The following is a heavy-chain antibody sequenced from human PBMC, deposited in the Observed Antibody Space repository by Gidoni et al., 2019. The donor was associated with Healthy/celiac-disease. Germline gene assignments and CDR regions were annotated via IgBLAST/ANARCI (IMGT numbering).Heavy chain of an antibody. D-gene: IGHD3-10*01. CDR2: ISSSSSYI. CDR1: GFTFSSYS. Sequence: EVQLVESGGGLVKPGGSLRLSCAASGFTFSSYSMNWVRQAPGKGLEWVSSISSSSSYIYYADSVKGRFTISRDNAKNSLYLQMNSLRAEDTTVYYCAGFGDDEGCWGQGTLVTVSS. CDR3: AGFGDDEGC. V-gene: IGHV3-21*01. J-gene: IGHJ4*02.